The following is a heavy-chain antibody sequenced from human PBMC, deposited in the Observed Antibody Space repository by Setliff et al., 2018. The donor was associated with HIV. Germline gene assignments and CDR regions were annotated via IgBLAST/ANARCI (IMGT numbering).Heavy chain of an antibody. D-gene: IGHD3-16*01. V-gene: IGHV5-51*01. CDR1: GYTFTIYW. Sequence: PGESLKISCKGSGYTFTIYWIAWVRPMPGKGLEWMGIIYAGDSDTRYSPSFQGQVTISADKSISTAYLQWSSLKASDTAMYYCARLGHQRGYYYYMDVWGKGTTVTVSS. CDR3: ARLGHQRGYYYYMDV. J-gene: IGHJ6*03. CDR2: IYAGDSDT.